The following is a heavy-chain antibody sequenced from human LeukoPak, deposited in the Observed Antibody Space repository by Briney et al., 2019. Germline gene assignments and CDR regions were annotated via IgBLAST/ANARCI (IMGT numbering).Heavy chain of an antibody. J-gene: IGHJ4*02. V-gene: IGHV3-21*01. CDR3: ASQEVELPLDY. D-gene: IGHD1-26*01. CDR2: ISSSSSNK. Sequence: SGGSLRLSCAASGFTFSSYSMNWVRQAPGKGLEWVSSISSSSSNKYYADSVKGQFTISRDNAKNSLYPQMNSLRAEDTAVYYCASQEVELPLDYWGQGTLVTVSS. CDR1: GFTFSSYS.